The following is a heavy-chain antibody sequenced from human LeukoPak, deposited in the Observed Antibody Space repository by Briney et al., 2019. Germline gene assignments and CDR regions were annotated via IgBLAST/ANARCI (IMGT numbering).Heavy chain of an antibody. D-gene: IGHD3-10*01. J-gene: IGHJ4*02. Sequence: GGSLRLPCAASGFTFSSYNMNWVRQAPGKGLEWISYISGRSNAIYYAGSVKGRFTISRDNAKNSLYLQMNSLRAEDTAVYYCAREFTYYYGSGTPATGDYWGQGTLVTVSS. V-gene: IGHV3-48*04. CDR3: AREFTYYYGSGTPATGDY. CDR1: GFTFSSYN. CDR2: ISGRSNAI.